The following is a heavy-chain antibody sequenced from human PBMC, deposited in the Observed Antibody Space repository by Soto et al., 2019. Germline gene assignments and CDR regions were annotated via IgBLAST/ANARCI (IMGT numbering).Heavy chain of an antibody. J-gene: IGHJ4*02. D-gene: IGHD2-15*01. Sequence: QVQLQESGPGLVKHSETLSLTCTVSGGSISSYYWSWIRQPPGKGLEWIGYNYYRGSTNYNPSLRGRATISVATPKSQFTLKLSSVTAADTAVYYCAGHGAYGAYDAAVWVAFDYWGQGTQVTVSS. CDR2: NYYRGST. CDR3: AGHGAYGAYDAAVWVAFDY. CDR1: GGSISSYY. V-gene: IGHV4-59*08.